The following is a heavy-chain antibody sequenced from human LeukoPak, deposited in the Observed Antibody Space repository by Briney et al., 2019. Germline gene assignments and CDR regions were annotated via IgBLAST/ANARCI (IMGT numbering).Heavy chain of an antibody. V-gene: IGHV3-21*01. J-gene: IGHJ4*02. Sequence: GGSLRLSCAASGFTFSSYSMNWVRQAPGKGLEWVSSISSSSSYIYYADSVKGRFTIPRDNAKNSLYLQMNSLRAEDTAVYYCARDRGSIAARHFDYWGQGTLVTVSS. CDR2: ISSSSSYI. CDR1: GFTFSSYS. D-gene: IGHD6-6*01. CDR3: ARDRGSIAARHFDY.